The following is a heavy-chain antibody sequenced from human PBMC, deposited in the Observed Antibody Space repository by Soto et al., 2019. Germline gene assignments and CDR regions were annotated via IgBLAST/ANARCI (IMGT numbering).Heavy chain of an antibody. J-gene: IGHJ3*02. D-gene: IGHD3-22*01. CDR3: ASPGHYYDSSGYYYGRYAFDI. Sequence: ASVKVSCKASGGTFSSYAISWVRQAPGQGLEWMGGIIPIFGTANYAQKFQGRVTITADKSTSTAYMELSSLRSEDTAVYYCASPGHYYDSSGYYYGRYAFDIWGQGTMVTV. CDR1: GGTFSSYA. V-gene: IGHV1-69*06. CDR2: IIPIFGTA.